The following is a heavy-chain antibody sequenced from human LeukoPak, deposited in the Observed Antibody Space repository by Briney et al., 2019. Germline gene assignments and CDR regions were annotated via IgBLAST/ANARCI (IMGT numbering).Heavy chain of an antibody. Sequence: TGGSLRLSCAASGFTVSSNYMSWVRQAPGKGLEWVSVIYSGGSTYYADSVKGRFTISRDNSKNTLYLQMNSLRAEDTAVYYCARDLLSMTTVTNWGQGTLVTVSS. CDR1: GFTVSSNY. J-gene: IGHJ4*02. V-gene: IGHV3-53*01. D-gene: IGHD4-17*01. CDR2: IYSGGST. CDR3: ARDLLSMTTVTN.